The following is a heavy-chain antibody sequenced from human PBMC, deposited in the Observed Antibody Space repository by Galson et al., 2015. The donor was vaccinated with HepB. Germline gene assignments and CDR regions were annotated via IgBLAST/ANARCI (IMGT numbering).Heavy chain of an antibody. Sequence: QSGAEVKKPGESLKISCQGSGYRFSNYWIAWVRQVPGKGLEWMGIIYPRDSETTYSPSFQGRVTISADKSVNSAYLQWSSLRASDTAMYFCANTYSSSWYITMKDAFAVWGQGTMVTVSP. D-gene: IGHD6-13*01. J-gene: IGHJ3*01. CDR1: GYRFSNYW. CDR3: ANTYSSSWYITMKDAFAV. CDR2: IYPRDSET. V-gene: IGHV5-51*01.